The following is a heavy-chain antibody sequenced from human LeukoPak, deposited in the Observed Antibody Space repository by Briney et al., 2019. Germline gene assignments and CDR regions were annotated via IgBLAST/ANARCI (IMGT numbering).Heavy chain of an antibody. J-gene: IGHJ4*02. V-gene: IGHV5-51*01. CDR2: IYPGDSDT. Sequence: KDGESLKISCKGSGYSFTIYWIGWVRQMPGKGLEWMGIIYPGDSDTRYSPSFQGQVAISADKSISTAYLQWSSLKASDTAMYYCARRRYYDGFDYWGQGTLVTVSS. CDR3: ARRRYYDGFDY. D-gene: IGHD3-22*01. CDR1: GYSFTIYW.